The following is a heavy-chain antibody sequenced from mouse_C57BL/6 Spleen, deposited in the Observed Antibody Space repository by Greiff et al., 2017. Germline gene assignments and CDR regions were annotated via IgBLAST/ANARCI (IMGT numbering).Heavy chain of an antibody. Sequence: QVQLQQSVPSLFNPFPSVKISCKASGYAFSSSWMNWVKQRPGKGLEWIGRIYPGDGDTNYNGKFKGKATLTADKSYSTAYMQLSSLTSEDSAVYFCASDYDYDGVLDYWGKGTTLTVSS. CDR3: ASDYDYDGVLDY. J-gene: IGHJ2*01. V-gene: IGHV1-82*01. CDR2: IYPGDGDT. D-gene: IGHD2-4*01. CDR1: GYAFSSSW.